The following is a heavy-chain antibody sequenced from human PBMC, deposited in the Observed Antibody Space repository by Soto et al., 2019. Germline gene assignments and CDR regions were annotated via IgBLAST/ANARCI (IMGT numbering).Heavy chain of an antibody. CDR3: ARLVDYCSGGSCTGGWFDP. D-gene: IGHD2-15*01. CDR2: IYYSGST. V-gene: IGHV4-59*08. CDR1: GGSISSYY. Sequence: QVQLQESGPGLVKPSETLSLTCTVSGGSISSYYWSWIRQPPGKGLEWIGYIYYSGSTNYNPSLKSRVTISVDTSKTQFSLKLSSVTAADTAVYYCARLVDYCSGGSCTGGWFDPWGQGTLVTVSS. J-gene: IGHJ5*02.